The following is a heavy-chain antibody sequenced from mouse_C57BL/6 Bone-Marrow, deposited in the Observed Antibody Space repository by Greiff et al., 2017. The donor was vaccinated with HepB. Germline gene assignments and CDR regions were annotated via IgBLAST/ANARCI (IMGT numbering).Heavy chain of an antibody. CDR3: ARGVYYDYHYYAMDY. CDR2: ILPGSGST. CDR1: GYTFTGYW. V-gene: IGHV1-9*01. D-gene: IGHD2-4*01. Sequence: QVQLKESGAELMKPGASVKLSCKATGYTFTGYWIEWVKQRPGHGLEWIGEILPGSGSTNYNEKFKGKATFTADTSSNTAYMQLSSLTTEDSAIYYCARGVYYDYHYYAMDYWGQGTSVTVSS. J-gene: IGHJ4*01.